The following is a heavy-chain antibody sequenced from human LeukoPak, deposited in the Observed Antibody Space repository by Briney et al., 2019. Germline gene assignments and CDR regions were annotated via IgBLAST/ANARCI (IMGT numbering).Heavy chain of an antibody. V-gene: IGHV7-4-1*02. CDR1: GCTFTSYA. CDR3: ARASPTTYCSGGSCYRYGNAFDI. Sequence: ASVKVSCKASGCTFTSYAMNWVRQAPGQGLEWMGWINTNTGNPTYAQGFTGRFVFSLDTSVSTAYLQISSLKAEDTAVYYCARASPTTYCSGGSCYRYGNAFDIWGQGTMVTVSS. D-gene: IGHD2-15*01. J-gene: IGHJ3*02. CDR2: INTNTGNP.